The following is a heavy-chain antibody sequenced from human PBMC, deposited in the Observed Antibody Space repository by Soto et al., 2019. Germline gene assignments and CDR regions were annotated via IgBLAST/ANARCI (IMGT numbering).Heavy chain of an antibody. V-gene: IGHV3-11*01. Sequence: GGSLRLSCAASGFIFSDYYMSWIRQVPGKGLEWVSYISNSGTTIYYVDSVKGRFTISRDNAKNSLYLQMNSLRAEDTAVYYCARFKMIRGVLGFDPWGQGTLVTVSS. J-gene: IGHJ5*02. CDR1: GFIFSDYY. CDR2: ISNSGTTI. D-gene: IGHD3-10*01. CDR3: ARFKMIRGVLGFDP.